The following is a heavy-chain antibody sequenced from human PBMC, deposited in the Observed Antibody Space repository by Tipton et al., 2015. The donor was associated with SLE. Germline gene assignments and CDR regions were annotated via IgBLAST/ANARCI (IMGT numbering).Heavy chain of an antibody. CDR1: GFTFSSYE. CDR3: ARDLGGASDY. CDR2: ISSSGGTI. Sequence: SLRLSCAASGFTFSSYEMNWVRQAPGKGLEWISYISSSGGTIYYADSVKGRFTISRDNAKNSLYLQMNSLRAEDTAVYYCARDLGGASDYWGQGTLVTVSS. V-gene: IGHV3-48*03. J-gene: IGHJ4*02. D-gene: IGHD1-26*01.